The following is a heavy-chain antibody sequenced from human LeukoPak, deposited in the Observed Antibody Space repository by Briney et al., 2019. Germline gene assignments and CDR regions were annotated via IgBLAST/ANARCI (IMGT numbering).Heavy chain of an antibody. D-gene: IGHD5-18*01. CDR2: INPNSGGT. V-gene: IGHV1-2*02. CDR3: ARAVLLGTDFDY. CDR1: GYTFTGYY. Sequence: ASVKVSCMASGYTFTGYYMHWVRQAPGQGLEWMGWINPNSGGTNYAQKFQGRVTMTRDTSISTAYMELSRLRSDDTAVYYCARAVLLGTDFDYWGQGTLVTISS. J-gene: IGHJ4*02.